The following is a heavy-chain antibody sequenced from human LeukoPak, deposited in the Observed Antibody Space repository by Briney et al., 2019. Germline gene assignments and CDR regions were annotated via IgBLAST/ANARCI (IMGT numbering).Heavy chain of an antibody. CDR2: INHSGSI. D-gene: IGHD4-17*01. Sequence: SETLSLTCAVYSGSFSGYSWSWIRQPPGKGLEWIGEINHSGSINYNPPVRSRVTISEDTPKNQFSLNLNSVTAADTAVYYCARGRGGEYGDYDYWGQGTLVTVSS. CDR3: ARGRGGEYGDYDY. CDR1: SGSFSGYS. J-gene: IGHJ4*02. V-gene: IGHV4-34*01.